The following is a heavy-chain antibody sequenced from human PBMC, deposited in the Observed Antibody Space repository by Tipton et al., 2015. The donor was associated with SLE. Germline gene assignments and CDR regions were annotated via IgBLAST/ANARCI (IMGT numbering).Heavy chain of an antibody. CDR1: GYSFTSYY. CDR2: INPSGGST. CDR3: ARVRGTIFGVVIITPDY. J-gene: IGHJ4*02. D-gene: IGHD3-3*01. Sequence: QSGAEVKKPGASVKVSCEASGYSFTSYYMHWVRQAPGQGLEWMGIINPSGGSTSYAQKFQGRVTMTRDTSTSTVYMELSSLRSDDTAVYYCARVRGTIFGVVIITPDYWGQGTLVTVSS. V-gene: IGHV1-46*01.